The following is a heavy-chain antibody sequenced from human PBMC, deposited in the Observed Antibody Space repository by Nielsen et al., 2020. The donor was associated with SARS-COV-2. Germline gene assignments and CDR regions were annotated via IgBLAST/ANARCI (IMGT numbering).Heavy chain of an antibody. CDR1: GFTFSSYE. Sequence: GGSLRLSCAASGFTFSSYEMNWVRQAPGKGLEWVSYISSSSSYIYYADSVKGRFTISRDNAKNSLYLQMNSLRAEDTAVYYCARDLFAGSRPQSWFDPWGQGTLVTVSS. CDR2: ISSSSSYI. CDR3: ARDLFAGSRPQSWFDP. J-gene: IGHJ5*02. D-gene: IGHD1-26*01. V-gene: IGHV3-21*05.